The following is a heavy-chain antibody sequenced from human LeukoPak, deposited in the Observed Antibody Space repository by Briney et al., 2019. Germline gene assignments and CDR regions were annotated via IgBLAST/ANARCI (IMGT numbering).Heavy chain of an antibody. CDR1: RYAFTGYY. CDR3: ARGTGEGYTYGRYYFDY. V-gene: IGHV1-2*02. CDR2: INPNSGVT. Sequence: ASVKVSCKASRYAFTGYYMHWVRQAPGQGLEWMGWINPNSGVTDYAQNFQGRVTMTRDTSISTAYVELSRLRSDDTAVYYCARGTGEGYTYGRYYFDYWGQGTLVTVSS. D-gene: IGHD5-18*01. J-gene: IGHJ4*02.